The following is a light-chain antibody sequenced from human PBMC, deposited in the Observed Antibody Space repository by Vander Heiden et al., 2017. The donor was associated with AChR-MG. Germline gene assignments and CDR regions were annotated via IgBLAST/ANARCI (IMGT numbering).Light chain of an antibody. V-gene: IGKV3-15*01. CDR1: QPVTSN. CDR2: GAS. CDR3: QQYKNGPLT. Sequence: VMTPSPATLSVSPGDRATLSCRPSQPVTSNLARYQQKPGEAPRLVSDGASTRATEIPARVSGSGSGTEGTLNISSLQSEDVAGDYCQQYKNGPLTFGGGTEVEIK. J-gene: IGKJ4*01.